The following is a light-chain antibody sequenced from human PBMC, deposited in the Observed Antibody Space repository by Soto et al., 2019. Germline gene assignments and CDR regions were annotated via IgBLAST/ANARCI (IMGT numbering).Light chain of an antibody. CDR2: GAS. CDR1: QSVSSSF. V-gene: IGKV3-20*01. CDR3: HQYGSSPAT. Sequence: EIVFTHSPCTLSLSPGERATLSCRASQSVSSSFLAWYQQKPGQAPRLLIYGASSRATGIPDRFSGSGSGTDFTLTISRLEPEDFAVYYCHQYGSSPATLGQGTKVYIK. J-gene: IGKJ1*01.